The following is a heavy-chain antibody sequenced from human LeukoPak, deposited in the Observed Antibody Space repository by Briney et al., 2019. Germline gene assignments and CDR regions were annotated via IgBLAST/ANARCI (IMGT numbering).Heavy chain of an antibody. CDR1: GDSVSSNSAA. V-gene: IGHV6-1*01. D-gene: IGHD3-10*01. J-gene: IGHJ4*02. CDR2: TYYRSKWYN. CDR3: ARGGYYYGSGSYPFDY. Sequence: SQTLSLTCAISGDSVSSNSAAWNWIRQSPSRGLEWLGRTYYRSKWYNDYAVSVKSRITINPDTSKNQFSLQLNSVTLEDTAVYYCARGGYYYGSGSYPFDYWGQGTLVTVSS.